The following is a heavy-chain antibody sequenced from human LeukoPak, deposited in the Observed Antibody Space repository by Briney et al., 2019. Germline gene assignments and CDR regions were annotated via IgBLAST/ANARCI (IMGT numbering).Heavy chain of an antibody. CDR1: GFTFSSYA. Sequence: PGRSLRLSCAASGFTFSSYAMHWVRQAPGKGLEWVAVISYDGSNKYYADSVKGRFTISRDNSKNTLYLQMNSLRAEDTAVYYCARDSGGYDCSGPDPYYFDYWGQGTLVTVSS. CDR3: ARDSGGYDCSGPDPYYFDY. J-gene: IGHJ4*02. V-gene: IGHV3-30-3*01. D-gene: IGHD3-22*01. CDR2: ISYDGSNK.